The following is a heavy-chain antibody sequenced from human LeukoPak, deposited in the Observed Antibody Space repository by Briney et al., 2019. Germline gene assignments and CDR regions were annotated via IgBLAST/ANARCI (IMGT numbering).Heavy chain of an antibody. Sequence: ASVKVSCKASGYTFTSYYMHWVRQAPGQGLEWMGIINPSGGSTSYAQKFQGSVTMTRDTSTSTVYMELSSLRSEDTAVYYCASHYDFWSGYPFYYYYMDVWGKGTTVTVSS. V-gene: IGHV1-46*01. D-gene: IGHD3-3*01. J-gene: IGHJ6*03. CDR3: ASHYDFWSGYPFYYYYMDV. CDR2: INPSGGST. CDR1: GYTFTSYY.